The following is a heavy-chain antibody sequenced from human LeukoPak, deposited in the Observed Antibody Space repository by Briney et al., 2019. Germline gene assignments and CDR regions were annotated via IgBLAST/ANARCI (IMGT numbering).Heavy chain of an antibody. D-gene: IGHD2-2*01. V-gene: IGHV3-30-3*01. CDR2: ISYDGSNK. CDR3: ARNGIYQLHWVWFDP. Sequence: GGSLRLSCAASGFTFSSYAMHWVRQAPGKGLEWVAVISYDGSNKYYADSVKGRFTISRDNSKNTLYLQMNSLRAEDTAVYYCARNGIYQLHWVWFDPWGQGTPVTVSP. CDR1: GFTFSSYA. J-gene: IGHJ5*02.